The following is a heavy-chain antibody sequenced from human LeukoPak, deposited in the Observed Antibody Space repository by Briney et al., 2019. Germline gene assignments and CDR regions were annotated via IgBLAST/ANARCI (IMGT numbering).Heavy chain of an antibody. CDR3: ARVRITIFGVVIPPDY. J-gene: IGHJ4*02. D-gene: IGHD3-3*01. CDR1: GYTFTSYG. CDR2: ISAYNGNT. V-gene: IGHV1-18*01. Sequence: ASVKVSCKASGYTFTSYGISWVRQAPGQGLEWMGWISAYNGNTNYAQKLQGRVTMTTDTSTSTAYMELRSLRSDDTAVYYCARVRITIFGVVIPPDYWSQGTLVTVSS.